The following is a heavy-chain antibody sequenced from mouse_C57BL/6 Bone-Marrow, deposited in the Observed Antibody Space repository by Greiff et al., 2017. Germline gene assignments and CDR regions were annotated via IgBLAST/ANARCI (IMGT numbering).Heavy chain of an antibody. J-gene: IGHJ4*01. CDR2: IRNKANGYTT. Sequence: DVMLVESGGGLVQPGGSLSLSCAASGFTFTDYYMSWVRQPPGNALEWLGFIRNKANGYTTEYSASVKGRFTISRDNSQRILYLQMNAMRAEDSATYFCARYHYYGSSLWAMDYWGQGTSVTVSS. CDR3: ARYHYYGSSLWAMDY. D-gene: IGHD1-1*01. CDR1: GFTFTDYY. V-gene: IGHV7-3*01.